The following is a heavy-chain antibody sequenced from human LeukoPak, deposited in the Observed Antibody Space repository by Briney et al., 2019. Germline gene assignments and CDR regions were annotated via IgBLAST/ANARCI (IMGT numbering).Heavy chain of an antibody. CDR3: TTPTVASNFDY. CDR1: GFSFSVYE. CDR2: ISSSGTTT. J-gene: IGHJ4*02. V-gene: IGHV3-48*03. Sequence: GGSLRLSCAASGFSFSVYEIHWVRQAPGKGLEWISDISSSGTTTYYADSVKGRFTISRDNAKNSLYLQMNSLRAEDTAVYYCTTPTVASNFDYWGQGTLVTVSS. D-gene: IGHD6-19*01.